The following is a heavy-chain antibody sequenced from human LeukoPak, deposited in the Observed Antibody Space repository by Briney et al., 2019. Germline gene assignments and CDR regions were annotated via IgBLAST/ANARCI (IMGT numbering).Heavy chain of an antibody. CDR2: INHSGST. CDR3: ARGPYYDFWSGYHIYYYYYMDV. V-gene: IGHV4-34*01. CDR1: GGSFSGYY. Sequence: SETLSLTCAVYGGSFSGYYWSWIRQPPGKGLEWIGEINHSGSTNYNPSLKSRVTISVDTSNNQFSLKLSSVTAADTAVYYCARGPYYDFWSGYHIYYYYYMDVWGKGTTVTVSS. D-gene: IGHD3-3*01. J-gene: IGHJ6*03.